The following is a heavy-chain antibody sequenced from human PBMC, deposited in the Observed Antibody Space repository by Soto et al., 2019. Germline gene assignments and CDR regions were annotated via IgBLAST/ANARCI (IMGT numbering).Heavy chain of an antibody. Sequence: SVTKSLTWTVAGGNIRSFYCSCIRQTQRKALEWLGYIFYSGSTYYNRSLKSRVTISVDTSKNQFSLKLSSVTAADTALYYCARGDIVVLSAAIKGLYYFYYYMDVWGKGTTVTVSS. CDR3: ARGDIVVLSAAIKGLYYFYYYMDV. J-gene: IGHJ6*03. CDR2: IFYSGST. V-gene: IGHV4-59*12. CDR1: GGNIRSFY. D-gene: IGHD2-2*01.